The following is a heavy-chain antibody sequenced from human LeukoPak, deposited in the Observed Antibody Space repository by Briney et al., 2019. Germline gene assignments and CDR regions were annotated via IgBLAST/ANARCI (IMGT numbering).Heavy chain of an antibody. D-gene: IGHD3-16*02. CDR3: AIITCGGVIVQPFDY. Sequence: PGGSLRLSCAASGFTFSSYSMNWVRQAPGKGLEWVSSISSSSSYIYYADSVKGRFTISRDNAKNSLYLQMNSLRAEDTAVYYCAIITCGGVIVQPFDYWGQGTLVTVSS. J-gene: IGHJ4*02. CDR2: ISSSSSYI. CDR1: GFTFSSYS. V-gene: IGHV3-21*01.